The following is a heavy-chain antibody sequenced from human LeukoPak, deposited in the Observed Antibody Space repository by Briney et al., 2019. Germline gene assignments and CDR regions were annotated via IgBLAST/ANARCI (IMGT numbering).Heavy chain of an antibody. CDR3: ARVPYSSSWEEYFDY. J-gene: IGHJ4*02. V-gene: IGHV1-18*01. CDR2: ISAYNGNT. CDR1: GYTFTNYG. D-gene: IGHD6-13*01. Sequence: ASVKVSCKASGYTFTNYGISWVRRAPGQGLEWMGWISAYNGNTNYAQKLQGRVTMTTDTSTSTAYMELRSLRPDDTAVYYCARVPYSSSWEEYFDYWGQGTLVTVSS.